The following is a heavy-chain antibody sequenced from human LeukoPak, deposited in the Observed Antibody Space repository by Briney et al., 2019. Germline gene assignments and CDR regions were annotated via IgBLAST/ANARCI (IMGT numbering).Heavy chain of an antibody. D-gene: IGHD3-10*01. CDR3: ANRGGLDY. J-gene: IGHJ4*02. CDR2: ISYDGSNK. Sequence: PGGSLRLSCAASGFSISSYGMHWVRQAPGKGLEWVAVISYDGSNKYYADSVKGRFTISRDNSKNTLYLQMNSLRAEDTAVYYCANRGGLDYWGQGTLVTVSS. CDR1: GFSISSYG. V-gene: IGHV3-30*18.